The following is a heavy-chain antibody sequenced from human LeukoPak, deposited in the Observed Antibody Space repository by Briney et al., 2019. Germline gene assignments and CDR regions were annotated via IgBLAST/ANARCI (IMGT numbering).Heavy chain of an antibody. CDR3: ARSQRAITIFGVVIKYGMDV. CDR1: GFTFSSYS. V-gene: IGHV3-21*01. Sequence: PGGSLRLSCAASGFTFSSYSMNWVRQAPGKGLEWVSSISSSSSYIYYADSVKGRFTISRDNAKNSLYLQMNSLRAEDTAVYYCARSQRAITIFGVVIKYGMDVWGQGTTVTVSS. J-gene: IGHJ6*02. D-gene: IGHD3-3*01. CDR2: ISSSSSYI.